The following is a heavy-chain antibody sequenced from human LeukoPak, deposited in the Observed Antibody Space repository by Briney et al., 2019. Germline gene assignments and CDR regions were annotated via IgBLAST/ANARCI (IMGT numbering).Heavy chain of an antibody. V-gene: IGHV4-59*01. CDR3: ARAREFDDAFDI. Sequence: SETLSLTCTVSGGSISSYYWSWIRQPPGKGLEWIGYIYYSGSTNYNPSLKSRVTISVDTSKNQFSLKLSSVTAADTAVYYCARAREFDDAFDIWGQGTMVTVSS. D-gene: IGHD3-10*01. CDR2: IYYSGST. CDR1: GGSISSYY. J-gene: IGHJ3*02.